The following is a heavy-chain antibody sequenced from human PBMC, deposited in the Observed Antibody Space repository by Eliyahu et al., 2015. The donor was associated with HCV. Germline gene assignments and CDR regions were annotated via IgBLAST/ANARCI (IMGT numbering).Heavy chain of an antibody. CDR1: GGSISSYY. CDR3: ASGGGGIAVTGTGGWFDP. V-gene: IGHV4-59*01. CDR2: IHYSGST. J-gene: IGHJ5*02. Sequence: QVQLQESGPGLVKPSETLSLTCAXSGGSISSYYWSWIRQPPGKGLEWIGYIHYSGSTNCNPSLKSRVTISVDTSKNQFSLKLSSVTAADTAVYYCASGGGGIAVTGTGGWFDPWGQGTLVTVSS. D-gene: IGHD6-19*01.